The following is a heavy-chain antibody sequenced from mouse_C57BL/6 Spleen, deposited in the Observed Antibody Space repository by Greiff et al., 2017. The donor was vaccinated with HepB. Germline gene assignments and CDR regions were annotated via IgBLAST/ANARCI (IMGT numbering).Heavy chain of an antibody. V-gene: IGHV1-53*01. D-gene: IGHD2-2*01. CDR1: GYTFTSYW. CDR2: INPSNGGT. Sequence: QVQLQQSGTELVKPGASVKLSCKASGYTFTSYWMHWVKQRPGQGLEWIGNINPSNGGTNYNEKFKSKATLTVDKSSSTAYMQLSSLTSEDSAVYYCAREGVTDGGQVFAYWGQGTLVTVSA. J-gene: IGHJ3*01. CDR3: AREGVTDGGQVFAY.